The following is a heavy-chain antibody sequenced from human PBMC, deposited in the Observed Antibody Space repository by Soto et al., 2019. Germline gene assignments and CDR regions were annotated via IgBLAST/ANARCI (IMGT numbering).Heavy chain of an antibody. Sequence: PSETLSLTCTVSGGSISSGGYYWTWIRQHPGKGLEWIGYIYYSGSTYYNPSLKSRVTISVDTSKNQFSLKLSSVTAADTAVFYCASLSAFDWLLPNWFDPWGQGTLVTVSS. CDR2: IYYSGST. CDR3: ASLSAFDWLLPNWFDP. CDR1: GGSISSGGYY. V-gene: IGHV4-31*03. D-gene: IGHD3-9*01. J-gene: IGHJ5*02.